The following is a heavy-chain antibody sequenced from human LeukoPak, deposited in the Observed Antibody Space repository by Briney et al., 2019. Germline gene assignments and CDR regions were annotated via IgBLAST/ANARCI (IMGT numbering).Heavy chain of an antibody. D-gene: IGHD6-19*01. V-gene: IGHV4-4*08. CDR1: GGSIESYY. Sequence: SETLSLTCSVSGGSIESYYWSWIRQPPGKGLEFIGYIAASGTTKHNPSLKSRVTLSMDTSKNQFSLRLSSVTAADTAVYYCASTLRSGWYEVDYWGQGTLVTVSS. CDR3: ASTLRSGWYEVDY. J-gene: IGHJ4*02. CDR2: IAASGTT.